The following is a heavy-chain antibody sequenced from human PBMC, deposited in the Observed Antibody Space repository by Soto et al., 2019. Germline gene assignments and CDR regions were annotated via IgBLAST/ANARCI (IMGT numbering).Heavy chain of an antibody. CDR1: GFTFRSYA. CDR3: AREERYYFDY. V-gene: IGHV3-30-3*01. Sequence: QVQLVESGGGVVQPGRSLRLSCAASGFTFRSYAMHWVRQAPGKGLEWVAVISYDGSNKYYADSVKGRFTISRDNSKNTLYLQMNSLRAEDTAVYYCAREERYYFDYWGQGTLVTVSS. J-gene: IGHJ4*02. CDR2: ISYDGSNK.